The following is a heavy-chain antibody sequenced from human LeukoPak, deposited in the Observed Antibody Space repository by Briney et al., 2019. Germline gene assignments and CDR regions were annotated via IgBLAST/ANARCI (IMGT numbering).Heavy chain of an antibody. V-gene: IGHV4-34*01. CDR3: ARVIVLMVYASVNWFDP. Sequence: NTSETLSLTCAVYGGSFSGYYWSWIRQPPGKGLEWIGEINHSGSTNYNPSLKSRVTISVDTSKNQFSLKLSSVTAADTAVYYCARVIVLMVYASVNWFDPWGQGTLVTVSS. J-gene: IGHJ5*02. D-gene: IGHD2-8*01. CDR2: INHSGST. CDR1: GGSFSGYY.